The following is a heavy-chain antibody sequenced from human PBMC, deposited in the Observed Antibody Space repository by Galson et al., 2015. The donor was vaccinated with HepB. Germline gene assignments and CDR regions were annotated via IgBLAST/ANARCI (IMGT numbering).Heavy chain of an antibody. CDR2: ISSSSNYI. CDR1: GFTFSSYS. J-gene: IGHJ4*02. D-gene: IGHD4-17*01. V-gene: IGHV3-21*01. CDR3: ARDTATVTPAFDY. Sequence: SLRLSCAASGFTFSSYSMNWVRQAPGKGLEWVSSISSSSNYIYYADSVKGRFTISRDNAKSSLYLQMNSLRAEDTAVYYCARDTATVTPAFDYWGQGTLVTVSS.